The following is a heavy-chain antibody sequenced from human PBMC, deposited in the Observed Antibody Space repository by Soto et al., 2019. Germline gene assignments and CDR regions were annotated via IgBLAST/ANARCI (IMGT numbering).Heavy chain of an antibody. Sequence: GGSLRLSCAASGFTFSSYSMNWVRQAPEKGLEWVSSISSSSSYIYYADSVKGRFTISRDNAKNSLYLQMNSLRAEDTAVYYCARARITGDSAFDIWGQGTMVTVSS. CDR1: GFTFSSYS. J-gene: IGHJ3*02. CDR3: ARARITGDSAFDI. V-gene: IGHV3-21*01. CDR2: ISSSSSYI. D-gene: IGHD7-27*01.